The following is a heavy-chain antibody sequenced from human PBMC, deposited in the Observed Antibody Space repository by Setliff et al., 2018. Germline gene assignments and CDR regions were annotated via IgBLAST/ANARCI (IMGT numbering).Heavy chain of an antibody. V-gene: IGHV4-61*02. Sequence: KTSETLSLTCTVSGGSISSDSDYWSWIRQSAGKGLEWIGRIHASGSTEYNPSLGSRVTISVDTSRNQFSLQLSSVTSADTAIYYCTKGRVGLAARAGYWGQGTLVTVSS. CDR3: TKGRVGLAARAGY. D-gene: IGHD1-26*01. CDR1: GGSISSDSDY. J-gene: IGHJ4*02. CDR2: IHASGST.